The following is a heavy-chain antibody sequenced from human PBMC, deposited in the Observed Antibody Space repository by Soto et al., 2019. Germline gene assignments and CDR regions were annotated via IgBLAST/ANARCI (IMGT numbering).Heavy chain of an antibody. V-gene: IGHV7-4-1*01. CDR1: GYTFTSYA. J-gene: IGHJ4*02. CDR3: AKLSFTQFPNYFDY. Sequence: GASVKVSCKASGYTFTSYAMNWVRQAPGQGLEWMGWINTNTGNPTYAQGFTGRFVFSLDTSVSTAYLQLCSLRAEDTAVYYCAKLSFTQFPNYFDYWGQGTLVTVSS. CDR2: INTNTGNP. D-gene: IGHD3-3*02.